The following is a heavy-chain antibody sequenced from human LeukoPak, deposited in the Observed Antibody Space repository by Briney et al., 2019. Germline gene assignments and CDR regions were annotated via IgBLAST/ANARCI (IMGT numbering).Heavy chain of an antibody. V-gene: IGHV1-69*01. CDR2: IIPIFGTA. Sequence: WASVKVSCKASGNSISNYAVSWVRQAPGQGLEWMGGIIPIFGTANYAQKFQGRVTITADESTSTAYMELSSLRSEDTAVYYCARRSYEDYYGMDVWGQGTTVTVSS. CDR1: GNSISNYA. J-gene: IGHJ6*02. D-gene: IGHD3-3*01. CDR3: ARRSYEDYYGMDV.